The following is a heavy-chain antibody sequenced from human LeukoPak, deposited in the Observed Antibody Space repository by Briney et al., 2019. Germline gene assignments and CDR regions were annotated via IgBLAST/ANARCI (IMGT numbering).Heavy chain of an antibody. CDR1: GFTFSSYA. CDR2: ISGSGGST. D-gene: IGHD5-18*01. CDR3: AKEGAGYSYGRNPFDY. Sequence: PGGSLRLSCAASGFTFSSYAMSWVRQAPGKGLEWVSAISGSGGSTYYAGSVKGRFTISRDNSKNTLYLQMNSLRAEDTAVYYCAKEGAGYSYGRNPFDYWGQGTLVTVSS. J-gene: IGHJ4*02. V-gene: IGHV3-23*01.